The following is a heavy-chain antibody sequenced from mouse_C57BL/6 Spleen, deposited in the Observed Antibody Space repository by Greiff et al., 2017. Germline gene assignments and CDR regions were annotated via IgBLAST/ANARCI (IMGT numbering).Heavy chain of an antibody. CDR1: GYTFTSYW. Sequence: VQLQQPGAELVKPGASVKMSCKASGYTFTSYWITWVKQRPGQGLEWIGDIYPGSGSTNYNEKFKSKATLTVDTSSSTAYMQLSSLTSEDSAVYYCARSNDGYYGGAMDYWGQGTSVTVSS. J-gene: IGHJ4*01. V-gene: IGHV1-55*01. CDR2: IYPGSGST. D-gene: IGHD2-3*01. CDR3: ARSNDGYYGGAMDY.